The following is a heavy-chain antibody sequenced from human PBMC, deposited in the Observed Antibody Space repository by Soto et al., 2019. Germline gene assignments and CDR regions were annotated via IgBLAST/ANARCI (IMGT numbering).Heavy chain of an antibody. Sequence: PAGSLRLSCAASGFTFSDHYMDWVRQAPGKGLEWVARSRNKAKSFTTEYAASVKGRFTISRDDSKNSLYLQMNSLKTDDTAVYYCVVATVTTNFHYGLDVWGQGTTVTVSS. CDR3: VVATVTTNFHYGLDV. D-gene: IGHD4-17*01. J-gene: IGHJ6*02. V-gene: IGHV3-72*01. CDR1: GFTFSDHY. CDR2: SRNKAKSFTT.